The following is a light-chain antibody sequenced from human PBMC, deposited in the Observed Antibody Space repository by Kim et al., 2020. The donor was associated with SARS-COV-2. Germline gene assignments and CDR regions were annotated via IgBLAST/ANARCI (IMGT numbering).Light chain of an antibody. J-gene: IGKJ5*01. Sequence: ASVGDRVTITYRASQDIRNDLGWYQQNPGRAPKRLIYGASTLQSGVPSRFSGSGSGTDFTLTISSLQPEDFATYFCLQHNTYPIAFGQGTRLEIK. CDR3: LQHNTYPIA. CDR1: QDIRND. CDR2: GAS. V-gene: IGKV1-17*01.